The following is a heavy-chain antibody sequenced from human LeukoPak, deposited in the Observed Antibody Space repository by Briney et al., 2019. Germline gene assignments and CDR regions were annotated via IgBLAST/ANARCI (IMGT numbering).Heavy chain of an antibody. CDR3: AKESKWFGELLSGY. V-gene: IGHV3-23*01. CDR2: ISGSGGST. D-gene: IGHD3-10*01. CDR1: GFTLSSYA. Sequence: PGGSLRLSCAASGFTLSSYAMSWVRQAPGKGLEWVSAISGSGGSTYYADSVKGRFTISRDNSKNTLYLQMNSLRAEDTAVYYCAKESKWFGELLSGYWGQGTLVTVSS. J-gene: IGHJ4*02.